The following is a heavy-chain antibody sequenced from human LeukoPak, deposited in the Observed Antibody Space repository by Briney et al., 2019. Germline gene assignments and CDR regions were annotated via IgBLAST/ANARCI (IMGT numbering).Heavy chain of an antibody. CDR3: ARGKQNIVLRFYYMDV. D-gene: IGHD2-8*01. Sequence: ASVKVSCRTSGYTFTNYDINWVRQATGQGLEWTGWMNPNSGNTGYAQRFQGRVTMTRNTAISTAYMELSGLRSEDTAVYYCARGKQNIVLRFYYMDVWGKGTTVTVSS. V-gene: IGHV1-8*01. J-gene: IGHJ6*03. CDR2: MNPNSGNT. CDR1: GYTFTNYD.